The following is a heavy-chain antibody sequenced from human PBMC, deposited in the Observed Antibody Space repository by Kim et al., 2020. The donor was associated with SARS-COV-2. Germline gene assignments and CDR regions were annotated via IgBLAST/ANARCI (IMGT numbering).Heavy chain of an antibody. CDR1: GGSFSGYY. Sequence: SETLSLTCAVYGGSFSGYYWSWIRQPPGKGLEWIGEINHSGSTNYNPSLKSRVTISVDTSKNQFSLKLSSVTAADTAVYYCATRTGYSSGWYWGQGTLVTVSS. V-gene: IGHV4-34*01. CDR2: INHSGST. CDR3: ATRTGYSSGWY. J-gene: IGHJ4*02. D-gene: IGHD6-19*01.